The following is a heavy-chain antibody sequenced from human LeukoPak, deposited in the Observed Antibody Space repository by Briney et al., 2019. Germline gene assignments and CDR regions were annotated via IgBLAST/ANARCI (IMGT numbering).Heavy chain of an antibody. CDR1: GGSISSYY. D-gene: IGHD2-2*01. V-gene: IGHV4-59*01. CDR3: ARGLVVVPAAIGWFDP. Sequence: SETLSLTCTVSGGSISSYYWSWIRQPPGKGLEWIGYIYYSGSTNYNPSLKSRVTISVDTSKNQFSLKLSSVTAADTAVYYCARGLVVVPAAIGWFDPWGQGTLVTVSS. J-gene: IGHJ5*02. CDR2: IYYSGST.